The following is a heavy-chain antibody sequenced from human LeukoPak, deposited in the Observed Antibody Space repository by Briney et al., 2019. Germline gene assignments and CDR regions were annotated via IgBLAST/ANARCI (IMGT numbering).Heavy chain of an antibody. V-gene: IGHV3-30*04. Sequence: GGSLRLSCAASGFTFSRYAMHWVRQTPGKGLEWVAIISYDGTNKYYADSVKGRFTISRDNSKNTLYLQMNSLRAEDTAVYFCVRNRYGYGSGGYSPEHFHHWGQGTLVTVSS. J-gene: IGHJ1*01. D-gene: IGHD2-15*01. CDR2: ISYDGTNK. CDR1: GFTFSRYA. CDR3: VRNRYGYGSGGYSPEHFHH.